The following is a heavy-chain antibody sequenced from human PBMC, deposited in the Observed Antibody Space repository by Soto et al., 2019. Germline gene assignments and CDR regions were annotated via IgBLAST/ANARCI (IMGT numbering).Heavy chain of an antibody. Sequence: GSLRLSCAASGFTFSSYGMHWVRQAPGKGLEWVAVISYDGSNKYYADSVKGRFTISRDNSKNTLYLQMNSLRAEDTAVYYCAKSTAGYSSGWYFDYWGQGTLVTVSS. CDR1: GFTFSSYG. V-gene: IGHV3-30*18. CDR2: ISYDGSNK. J-gene: IGHJ4*02. D-gene: IGHD6-19*01. CDR3: AKSTAGYSSGWYFDY.